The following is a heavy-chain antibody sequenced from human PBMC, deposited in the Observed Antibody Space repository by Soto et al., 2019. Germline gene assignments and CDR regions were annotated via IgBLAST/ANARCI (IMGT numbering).Heavy chain of an antibody. V-gene: IGHV1-18*01. D-gene: IGHD6-19*01. CDR1: GYTFTSYG. J-gene: IGHJ4*02. CDR2: ISAYNGNT. CDR3: ARAAHSSGWYFDY. Sequence: QVQLVQSGAEVKKPGASVKVSCEASGYTFTSYGISWVRQAPGQGLEWMGWISAYNGNTNYAQKLQGRVTVTTDTSTSTAYMDLRSLRSDDTAVYYCARAAHSSGWYFDYWGQGTLVTVSS.